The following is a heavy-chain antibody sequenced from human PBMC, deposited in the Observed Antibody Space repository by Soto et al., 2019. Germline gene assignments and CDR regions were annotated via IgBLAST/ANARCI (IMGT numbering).Heavy chain of an antibody. Sequence: ASVKVSCKASGGTFSSYAISWVRLAPGQGLEWIGGIIPIFGTANYAQKFQGRVTITADESTSTAYMELSSLRSEDTAVYYCARVLSNAYYDSSGYYGDAFDIWGQGTMVTVSS. CDR1: GGTFSSYA. CDR2: IIPIFGTA. CDR3: ARVLSNAYYDSSGYYGDAFDI. D-gene: IGHD3-22*01. J-gene: IGHJ3*02. V-gene: IGHV1-69*13.